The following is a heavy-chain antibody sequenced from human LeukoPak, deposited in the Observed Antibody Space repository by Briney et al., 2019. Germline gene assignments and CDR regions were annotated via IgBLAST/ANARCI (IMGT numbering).Heavy chain of an antibody. CDR2: MRSKTDGGTT. CDR1: GGTFSNAW. CDR3: TTEYSLFCSSTSCYVTPEYFQH. Sequence: AQSLSLSCAASGGTFSNAWMNWVRQPPPNGLEWVGRMRSKTDGGTTDYAAPVRGGFTIARDDSKNTRYLQMTSLTTDTTAVYYCTTEYSLFCSSTSCYVTPEYFQHWGQGNLVSVSS. D-gene: IGHD2-2*01. J-gene: IGHJ1*01. V-gene: IGHV3-15*01.